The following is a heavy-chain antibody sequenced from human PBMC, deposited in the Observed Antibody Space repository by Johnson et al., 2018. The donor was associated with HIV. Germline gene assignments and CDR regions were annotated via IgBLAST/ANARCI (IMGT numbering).Heavy chain of an antibody. CDR3: ARGDRYHAFDI. CDR1: GFTFSSYD. CDR2: IGTAGDT. Sequence: VQLLESGGGLVQPGGSLRLSCAASGFTFSSYDMHWVRQATGKGLEWVSAIGTAGDTYYPGSVKGRFTISRENAKNSLYLQMNSLRAGDTAVYYCARGDRYHAFDIWGQGTMVTVSS. J-gene: IGHJ3*02. V-gene: IGHV3-13*01. D-gene: IGHD3-16*02.